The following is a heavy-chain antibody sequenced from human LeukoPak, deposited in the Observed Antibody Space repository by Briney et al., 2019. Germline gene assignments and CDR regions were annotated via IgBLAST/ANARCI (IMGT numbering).Heavy chain of an antibody. CDR1: GFTFSSYW. J-gene: IGHJ4*02. CDR2: IKQDGSEK. Sequence: GGSLRLSCAASGFTFSSYWMSWVRQAPGKGLEWVANIKQDGSEKYYVDSVKGRFTISRDNAKNSLYLQMNSLRAEDTAVYYCARDLMGIAYRGAFYYWGQGTLVTVSS. D-gene: IGHD6-13*01. CDR3: ARDLMGIAYRGAFYY. V-gene: IGHV3-7*03.